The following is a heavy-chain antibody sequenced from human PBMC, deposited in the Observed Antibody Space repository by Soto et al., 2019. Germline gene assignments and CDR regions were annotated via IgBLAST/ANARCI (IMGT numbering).Heavy chain of an antibody. V-gene: IGHV5-51*01. CDR1: GYSFTSYW. D-gene: IGHD1-1*01. Sequence: PGESLKISCKGSGYSFTSYWIGWVRQMPGKGLEWMGIIYPGDSDTRYSPSFQGQVTISADKSISTAYLQWSSLKASDTAMYYCARRGTGTTSSYYYGMDVWGQGTTVTVYS. J-gene: IGHJ6*01. CDR2: IYPGDSDT. CDR3: ARRGTGTTSSYYYGMDV.